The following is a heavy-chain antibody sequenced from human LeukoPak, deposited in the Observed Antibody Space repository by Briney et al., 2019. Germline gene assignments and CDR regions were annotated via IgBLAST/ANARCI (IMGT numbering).Heavy chain of an antibody. J-gene: IGHJ4*02. CDR2: ISYDGSNK. CDR3: AKDNGDYGYFDY. Sequence: PGRSLRLSCAASGFTFSSYGMHWVRQAPGKGLEWVAVISYDGSNKYYADSVKGRFTISRDNSKNTLYLQMNSLRAEDTAMYYCAKDNGDYGYFDYWGQGTLVTVSS. CDR1: GFTFSSYG. D-gene: IGHD4-17*01. V-gene: IGHV3-30*18.